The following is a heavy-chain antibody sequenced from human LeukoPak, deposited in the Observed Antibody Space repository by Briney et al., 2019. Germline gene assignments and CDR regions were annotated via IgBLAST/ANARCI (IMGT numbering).Heavy chain of an antibody. D-gene: IGHD3-10*01. V-gene: IGHV3-21*01. J-gene: IGHJ4*02. CDR3: ARARYSGITMVRGPFDY. CDR1: GFTFSSYS. CDR2: ISSSSSYI. Sequence: PGGSLRLSXAASGFTFSSYSMNWVRQAPGKGLEWVSSISSSSSYIYYADSVKGRFTISRDNAKNSLYLQMNSLRAEDTAVYYCARARYSGITMVRGPFDYWGQGTLVTVSS.